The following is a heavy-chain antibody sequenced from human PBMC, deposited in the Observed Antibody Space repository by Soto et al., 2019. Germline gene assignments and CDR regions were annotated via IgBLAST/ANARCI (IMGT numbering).Heavy chain of an antibody. CDR3: AKDPQMYYGSGSFDY. CDR2: ISYDGSNK. V-gene: IGHV3-30*18. CDR1: GFTFSSYG. D-gene: IGHD3-10*01. Sequence: QVQLVESGGGVVQPGRSLRLSCAASGFTFSSYGMHWVRQAPGKGLEWVAVISYDGSNKYYADSVKGRFTISRDNSKNTLYLQMNSLRAEDTAVYYCAKDPQMYYGSGSFDYWGPGSLVTDSS. J-gene: IGHJ4*02.